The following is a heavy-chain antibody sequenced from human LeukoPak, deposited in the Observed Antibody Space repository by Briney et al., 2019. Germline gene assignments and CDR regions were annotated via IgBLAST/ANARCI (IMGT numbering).Heavy chain of an antibody. Sequence: SETLSLTCTVSGGSISSYYWSWIRQPPGKGLEWIGYIYYSGSTNYNPSLKSRVTISVDTSKNQFSLKLSSVTAADTAVCYCARERDSYYYFDYWGQGTLVTVSS. CDR3: ARERDSYYYFDY. J-gene: IGHJ4*02. D-gene: IGHD2-8*01. V-gene: IGHV4-59*01. CDR2: IYYSGST. CDR1: GGSISSYY.